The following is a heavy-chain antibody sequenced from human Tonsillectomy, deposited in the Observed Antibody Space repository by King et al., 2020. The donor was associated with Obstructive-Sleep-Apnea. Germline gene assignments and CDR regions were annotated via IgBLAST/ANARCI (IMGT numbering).Heavy chain of an antibody. V-gene: IGHV4-39*07. J-gene: IGHJ4*02. D-gene: IGHD1-26*01. Sequence: QLQESGPGLVKPSETLSLTCTVSRGSISSSSYYWGWFRLPPGKGLEWIGSVYYSGSTYYSPSLKSRVTISVDTSKNHFSLRLNSVTAADTAVYYCARVWELLPFFVIDLWGQGTLVTVSS. CDR2: VYYSGST. CDR3: ARVWELLPFFVIDL. CDR1: RGSISSSSYY.